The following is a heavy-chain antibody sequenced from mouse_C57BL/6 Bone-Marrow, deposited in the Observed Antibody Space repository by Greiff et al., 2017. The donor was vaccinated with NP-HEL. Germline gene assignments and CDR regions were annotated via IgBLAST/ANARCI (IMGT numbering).Heavy chain of an antibody. V-gene: IGHV5-6*01. Sequence: EVHLVESGGDLVKPGGSLKLSCAASGFTFSSYGMSWVRQTPDKRLEWVATISSGGSYTYYPDSVKGRFTISRDNAKNTLYLQMSSLKSEDTAMYYCARQGITTVVAKGWYFDVWGTGTTVTVSS. CDR2: ISSGGSYT. CDR3: ARQGITTVVAKGWYFDV. CDR1: GFTFSSYG. J-gene: IGHJ1*03. D-gene: IGHD1-1*01.